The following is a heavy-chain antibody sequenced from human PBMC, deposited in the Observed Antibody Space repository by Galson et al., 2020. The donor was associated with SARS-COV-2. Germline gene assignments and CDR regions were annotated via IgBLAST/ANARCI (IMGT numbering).Heavy chain of an antibody. D-gene: IGHD3-22*01. J-gene: IGHJ4*02. CDR3: ARGLHYYDSSGYYFDY. CDR1: GGSISSYY. V-gene: IGHV4-59*01. CDR2: IYYSGST. Sequence: SQTLSLTCTVSGGSISSYYWSWIRQPPGKGLEWIGYIYYSGSTNYNPSLKSRVTISVDTSKNQFSLKLSSVTAADTAVYYCARGLHYYDSSGYYFDYWGQGTLVTVSS.